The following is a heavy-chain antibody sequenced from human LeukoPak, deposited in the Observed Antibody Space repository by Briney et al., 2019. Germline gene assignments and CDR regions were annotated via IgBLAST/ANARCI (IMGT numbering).Heavy chain of an antibody. CDR1: GYTFTAYH. CDR3: ARETSYSCHDY. V-gene: IGHV1-2*06. D-gene: IGHD5-18*01. CDR2: INPTSGDT. Sequence: ASVKVSCKASGYTFTAYHVHWVRQAPGQGLEWMGRINPTSGDTNYAQIFQGRLTITRDTSISAAYMELSRLRSDDTALYYCARETSYSCHDYWGQGTLVTVSS. J-gene: IGHJ4*02.